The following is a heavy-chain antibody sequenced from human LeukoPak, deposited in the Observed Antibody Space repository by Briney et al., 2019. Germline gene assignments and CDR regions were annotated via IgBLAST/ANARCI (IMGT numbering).Heavy chain of an antibody. CDR3: AKGLRITMVRGVIIPFDY. J-gene: IGHJ4*02. CDR1: GFTFSTYA. V-gene: IGHV3-23*01. Sequence: GGSLRLSCAASGFTFSTYAMSWVRQAPGKGLEWVSAISGRGGGTYYADSVKGRFTISRDNSKNTLYLQMNSLRAEDTAVYYCAKGLRITMVRGVIIPFDYWGQGTLVTVSS. CDR2: ISGRGGGT. D-gene: IGHD3-10*01.